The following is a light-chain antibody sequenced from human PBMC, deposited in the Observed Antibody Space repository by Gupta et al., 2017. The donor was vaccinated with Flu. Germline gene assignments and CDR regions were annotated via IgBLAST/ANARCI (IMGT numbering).Light chain of an antibody. CDR3: QQDGSSPFT. V-gene: IGKV3-20*01. J-gene: IGKJ3*01. CDR2: GAS. CDR1: QTVSSGF. Sequence: GTLSLSPGYRATRSCRASQTVSSGFLAWYQQKPGQAPRLLISGASSRATGIPDRFSGSGSGTDFTLTISRLEPEDFAVYYCQQDGSSPFTFGHGTKVDIK.